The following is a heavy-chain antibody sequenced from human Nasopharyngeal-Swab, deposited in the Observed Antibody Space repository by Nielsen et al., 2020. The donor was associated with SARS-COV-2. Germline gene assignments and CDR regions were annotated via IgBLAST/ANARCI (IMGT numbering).Heavy chain of an antibody. Sequence: SETLSLTCTVSGGSIRTSYWSWIRQPPGKGLEWIGHIYSSGSTNSNPSLKSRVTISVDTSRNQFSLKLSSVTAADTAVYYCARHGADCTNGVCQTYFYFRMDVWGQGTTVSVSS. J-gene: IGHJ6*02. D-gene: IGHD2-8*01. CDR1: GGSIRTSY. V-gene: IGHV4-59*08. CDR2: IYSSGST. CDR3: ARHGADCTNGVCQTYFYFRMDV.